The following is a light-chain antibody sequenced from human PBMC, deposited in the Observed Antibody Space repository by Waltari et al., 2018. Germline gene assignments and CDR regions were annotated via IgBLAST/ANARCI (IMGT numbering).Light chain of an antibody. CDR2: RAS. V-gene: IGKV3-15*01. J-gene: IGKJ1*01. CDR3: QQYDDWPRT. Sequence: EIVMTQSPASLSVSPGDRVTLSCRASRSVGTSLAWYQQRPGRAPRLLVYRASTRASDIPARFSGSGSGTDFTLSISTLQSEDFAVYYCQQYDDWPRTFGQGTKVEIK. CDR1: RSVGTS.